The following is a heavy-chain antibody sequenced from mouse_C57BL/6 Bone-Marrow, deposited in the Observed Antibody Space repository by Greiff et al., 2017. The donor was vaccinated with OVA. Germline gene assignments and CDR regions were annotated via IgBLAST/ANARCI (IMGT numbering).Heavy chain of an antibody. CDR2: INPNNGGT. CDR1: GYTFTDYY. Sequence: EVQLQQSGPVLVKPGASVKIPCKASGYTFTDYYMDWVKQSHGKSLEWIGDINPNNGGTIYNQKFKGKATLTVDKSSSTAYMELRRLTSEDTAVYYCAKEDYCGISRYFDVWGTGTTVTVSS. D-gene: IGHD1-1*01. CDR3: AKEDYCGISRYFDV. J-gene: IGHJ1*03. V-gene: IGHV1-18*01.